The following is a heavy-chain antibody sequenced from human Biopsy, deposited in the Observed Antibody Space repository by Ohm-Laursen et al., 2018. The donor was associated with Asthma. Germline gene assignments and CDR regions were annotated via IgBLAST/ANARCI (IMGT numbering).Heavy chain of an antibody. V-gene: IGHV1-18*01. J-gene: IGHJ6*02. CDR1: GYTSNSAG. D-gene: IGHD3-10*01. CDR3: ARAVDYSHYYGIDV. Sequence: ASVTVSCKASGYTSNSAGITWVRQAPGQGLEWMGWISVYNGNTKVAQKLQDRVTMITDTSTSTAYMELRSLRSDDTAVYFCARAVDYSHYYGIDVWGQGTTVTAS. CDR2: ISVYNGNT.